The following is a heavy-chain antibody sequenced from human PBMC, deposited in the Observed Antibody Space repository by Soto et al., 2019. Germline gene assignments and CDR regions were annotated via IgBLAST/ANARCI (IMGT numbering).Heavy chain of an antibody. V-gene: IGHV3-23*01. CDR2: ISGSGGST. J-gene: IGHJ6*02. CDR1: GFTFSGYA. CDR3: AKDRQQLAKYYYYYYGMDV. D-gene: IGHD6-13*01. Sequence: GGSLRLSCAASGFTFSGYAMSWVRQSPGKGLEWVSAISGSGGSTYYADSVKGRFTISRDNSKNTLYLQMNSLRAEDTAVYYCAKDRQQLAKYYYYYYGMDVWGQGTTVTVSS.